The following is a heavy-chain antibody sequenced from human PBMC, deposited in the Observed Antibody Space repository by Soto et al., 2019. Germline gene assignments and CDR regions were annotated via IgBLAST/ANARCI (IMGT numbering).Heavy chain of an antibody. CDR3: ASESREFSSSGGLDV. J-gene: IGHJ6*02. D-gene: IGHD3-10*01. V-gene: IGHV4-61*01. CDR2: LYYGGST. Sequence: QVQLQESGPGLVKPSETLSLTCTVSGGSVNTDNYYWTWIRQPPGKRLEWIGSLYYGGSTNYNPSPKRRVTISVDTSKSQFSLKLSSVTAADTAVYFCASESREFSSSGGLDVWGQGTTVTVSS. CDR1: GGSVNTDNYY.